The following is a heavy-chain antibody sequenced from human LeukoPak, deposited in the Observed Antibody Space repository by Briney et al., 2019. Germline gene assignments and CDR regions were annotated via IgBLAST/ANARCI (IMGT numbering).Heavy chain of an antibody. V-gene: IGHV4-59*10. CDR2: IYTGGST. D-gene: IGHD1-26*01. CDR3: ARGRSLDY. J-gene: IGHJ4*02. Sequence: SETLSLTCAVYGGSFSGYYWSWIRQPAGKGLGWIGRIYTGGSTNYNPSLKSRVTMSVDTSKNQFSLKLSSVTAADTAVYYCARGRSLDYWGQGTLVTVSS. CDR1: GGSFSGYY.